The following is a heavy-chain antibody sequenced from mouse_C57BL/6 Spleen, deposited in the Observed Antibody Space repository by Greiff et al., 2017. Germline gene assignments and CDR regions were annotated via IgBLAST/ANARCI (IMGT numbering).Heavy chain of an antibody. CDR2: ISNLAYSI. D-gene: IGHD4-1*01. Sequence: EVQLQQSGGGLVQPGGSLKLSCAASGFTFSDYGMAWVRQAPRKGPEWVAFISNLAYSIYYADTVTGRFTISRENAKNTLYLEMSSLRSEDTAMYYCARQTGTNYFDYWGQGTTLTVSS. V-gene: IGHV5-15*01. CDR1: GFTFSDYG. CDR3: ARQTGTNYFDY. J-gene: IGHJ2*01.